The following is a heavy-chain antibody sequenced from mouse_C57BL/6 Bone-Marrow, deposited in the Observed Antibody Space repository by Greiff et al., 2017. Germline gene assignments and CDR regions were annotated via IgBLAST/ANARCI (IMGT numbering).Heavy chain of an antibody. D-gene: IGHD3-3*01. Sequence: QVQLQQSGAELVKPGASVKMSCKASGYTFTSYWITWVKQRPGQGLEWIGDIYPGSGSTNYNEKFKSKATLTVDTSSSTAYMQLSSLTSEDSAVYYCARGLYWYFDVWGTGTTVTVSS. CDR1: GYTFTSYW. V-gene: IGHV1-55*01. J-gene: IGHJ1*03. CDR3: ARGLYWYFDV. CDR2: IYPGSGST.